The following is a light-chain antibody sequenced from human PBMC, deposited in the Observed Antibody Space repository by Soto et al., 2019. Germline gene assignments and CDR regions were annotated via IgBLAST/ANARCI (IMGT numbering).Light chain of an antibody. CDR3: QKYNDAPRT. J-gene: IGKJ1*01. CDR2: AAS. CDR1: QGISNY. V-gene: IGKV1-27*01. Sequence: DIQMTQSPSSLSASVGDTVTITCRASQGISNYLAWYQQKPGQVPNLLIYAASTLQSGVPSRFSGSGSGTDFNLTIRCLRPEDVATYYCQKYNDAPRTFGQGTKVEI.